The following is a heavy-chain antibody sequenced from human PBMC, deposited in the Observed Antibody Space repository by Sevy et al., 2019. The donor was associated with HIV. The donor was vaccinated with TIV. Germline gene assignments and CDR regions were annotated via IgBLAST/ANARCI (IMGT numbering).Heavy chain of an antibody. CDR3: AKDTDSGSYLNDAFDI. CDR2: LNGSGGRT. J-gene: IGHJ3*02. Sequence: GGSLRLSCAASGFTFSSFAMSWDRQTPGKGLEWVSGLNGSGGRTYYPYSVKGRFTISRDNSKNTLYLQMNSLRAEDTAVYYCAKDTDSGSYLNDAFDIWGQGTMVTVSS. V-gene: IGHV3-23*01. D-gene: IGHD1-26*01. CDR1: GFTFSSFA.